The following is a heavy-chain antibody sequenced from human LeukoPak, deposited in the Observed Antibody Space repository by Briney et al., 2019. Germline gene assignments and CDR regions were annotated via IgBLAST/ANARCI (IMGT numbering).Heavy chain of an antibody. CDR2: IGYDENNK. CDR3: ILGTNYFDY. CDR1: GFTFSSYG. D-gene: IGHD2-2*01. Sequence: GGSLRLSCATSGFTFSSYGMHWVRQAPGKGLEWVAFIGYDENNKYYADSVKGRFTISRDNSKNTLYLQMNSLRAEDTAVYYCILGTNYFDYWGQGTLVTVSS. V-gene: IGHV3-30*02. J-gene: IGHJ4*02.